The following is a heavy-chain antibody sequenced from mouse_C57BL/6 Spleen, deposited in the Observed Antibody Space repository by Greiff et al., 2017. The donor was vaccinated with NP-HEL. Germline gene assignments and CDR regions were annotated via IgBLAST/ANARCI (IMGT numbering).Heavy chain of an antibody. V-gene: IGHV1-61*01. CDR3: ARSGDYYGSSHFDY. CDR1: GYTFTSYW. CDR2: IYPSDSET. Sequence: VQLQQPGAELVRPGSSVKLSCKASGYTFTSYWMDWVKQRPGQGLEWIGNIYPSDSETHYNQKFKDKATLTVDKSSSTAYMQLSSLTSEDSAVYYCARSGDYYGSSHFDYWGQGTTLTVSS. D-gene: IGHD1-1*01. J-gene: IGHJ2*01.